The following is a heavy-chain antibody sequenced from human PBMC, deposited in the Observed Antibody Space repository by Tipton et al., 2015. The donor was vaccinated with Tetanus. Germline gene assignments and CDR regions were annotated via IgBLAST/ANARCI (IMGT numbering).Heavy chain of an antibody. Sequence: LRLSCTVSGGSISSNYWSWIRQPPGKGLEWIGNIYYSGSTNYNPSLKSRVTISVDTSKKQFSLKLSSVTAADTAVYYCARPGRGIGNWFDPWGQGTLVTVSS. CDR2: IYYSGST. CDR1: GGSISSNY. D-gene: IGHD1-26*01. CDR3: ARPGRGIGNWFDP. V-gene: IGHV4-59*01. J-gene: IGHJ5*02.